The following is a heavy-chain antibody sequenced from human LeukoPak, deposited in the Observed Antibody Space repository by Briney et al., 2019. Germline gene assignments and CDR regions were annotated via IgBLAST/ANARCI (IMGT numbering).Heavy chain of an antibody. CDR3: ANGWYLDFGDY. CDR2: ISDDSSFT. Sequence: GGSLRLSCAASGLVFGKYAMAWVRQAPGKGLECVSIISDDSSFTYYLDSVKGRSTIFRDNSKNTLYLQMNSLRAEDTAVYYCANGWYLDFGDYWGQGTLVTVSS. D-gene: IGHD6-19*01. J-gene: IGHJ4*02. V-gene: IGHV3-23*01. CDR1: GLVFGKYA.